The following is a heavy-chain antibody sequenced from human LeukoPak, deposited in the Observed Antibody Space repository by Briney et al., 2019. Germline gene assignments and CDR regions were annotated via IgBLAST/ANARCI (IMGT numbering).Heavy chain of an antibody. CDR1: GFTFSSYA. CDR3: AKSSGYSGSYSADY. CDR2: ISGSGGST. D-gene: IGHD1-26*01. V-gene: IGHV3-23*01. Sequence: PGGSLRLSCTASGFTFSSYAMSWVRQAPGKGLEWVSAISGSGGSTYYAHSVKGRFTISRDNSKNTLYLEMNRLRAEDTAVYYCAKSSGYSGSYSADYWGQGTLVTVSS. J-gene: IGHJ4*02.